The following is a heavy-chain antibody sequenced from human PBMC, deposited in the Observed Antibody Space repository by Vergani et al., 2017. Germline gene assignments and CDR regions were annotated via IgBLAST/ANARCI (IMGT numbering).Heavy chain of an antibody. CDR1: GFTFSSYW. J-gene: IGHJ4*02. V-gene: IGHV3-7*01. CDR2: IKQDGSGK. Sequence: EVQLVESGGGLVQPGGSLRLSCAASGFTFSSYWMSWVRQAPGKGLEWVANIKQDGSGKYYVDSVKGRFTISRDNAKNSLYLQMNSLRAEDTAVYYCARETTSYDILTGYSDFDYWGQGTLVTVSS. CDR3: ARETTSYDILTGYSDFDY. D-gene: IGHD3-9*01.